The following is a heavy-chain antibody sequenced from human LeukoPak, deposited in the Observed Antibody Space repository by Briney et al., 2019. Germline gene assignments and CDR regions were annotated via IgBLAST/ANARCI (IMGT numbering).Heavy chain of an antibody. CDR1: GYTFTSYG. D-gene: IGHD4-17*01. Sequence: ASVTVSCTASGYTFTSYGISWVRQAPGQGLEWMGWISAYNSNSNYAQKLQDRVTMTTDTSTSTAYMELRSLRSDDTAVYYCARVHGDYFVYYYGMDVWGQGTTVTVSS. CDR2: ISAYNSNS. V-gene: IGHV1-18*01. CDR3: ARVHGDYFVYYYGMDV. J-gene: IGHJ6*02.